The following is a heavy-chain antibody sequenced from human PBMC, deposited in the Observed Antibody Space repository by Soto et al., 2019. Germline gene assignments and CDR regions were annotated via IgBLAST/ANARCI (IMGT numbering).Heavy chain of an antibody. CDR1: GASVNTGDYY. V-gene: IGHV4-30-4*01. CDR2: IFYSGDT. J-gene: IGHJ1*01. Sequence: VQLQGSGPGLVKPSQTLSLTCTVSGASVNTGDYYWSYIRQSPGKGLEWLGYIFYSGDTYYNPSLKSRATISLNTSRNQISLTLTSATDADTAVYFCVGTGTTDDFWGQGTLVTVSS. CDR3: VGTGTTDDF. D-gene: IGHD1-7*01.